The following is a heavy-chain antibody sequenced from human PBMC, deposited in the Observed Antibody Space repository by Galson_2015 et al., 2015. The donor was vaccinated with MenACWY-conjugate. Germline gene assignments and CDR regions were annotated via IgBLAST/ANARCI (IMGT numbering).Heavy chain of an antibody. Sequence: SLRLSCAASGFTFRSYGMHWVRQAPGKGLEWVAVIWYDGSKKYYGDSVKDRFTISRDNSENTLSLQMNNLRAEDTAVYYCARGIGQQSAATPDVFDIWGQGTMVAVSP. J-gene: IGHJ3*02. D-gene: IGHD2-2*01. CDR1: GFTFRSYG. V-gene: IGHV3-33*01. CDR2: IWYDGSKK. CDR3: ARGIGQQSAATPDVFDI.